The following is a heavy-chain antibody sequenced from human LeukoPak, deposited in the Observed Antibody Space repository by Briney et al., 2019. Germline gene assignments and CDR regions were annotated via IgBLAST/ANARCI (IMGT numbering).Heavy chain of an antibody. CDR1: GFTFSSYW. CDR2: IHSDGSST. D-gene: IGHD3-22*01. J-gene: IGHJ4*02. V-gene: IGHV3-74*01. CDR3: ARSGWPYYFDY. Sequence: PGGSLRLSCAASGFTFSSYWMHWVRQAPGKGLVWVSRIHSDGSSTSYADSVRGRFTISRVDAKSTLYLQMNSLRAEDTAVYYCARSGWPYYFDYWGQGTLVTVSS.